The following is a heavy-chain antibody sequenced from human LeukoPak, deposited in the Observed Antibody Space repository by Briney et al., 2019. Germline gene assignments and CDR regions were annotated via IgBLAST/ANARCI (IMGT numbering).Heavy chain of an antibody. J-gene: IGHJ4*02. V-gene: IGHV3-23*01. CDR1: GFTFSTYA. D-gene: IGHD2-8*02. Sequence: PGGSLRLSSAASGFTFSTYAMNWVRQAPGKRLEWVSSITGSGRDTYYAGSVKGRITISRDNSRNTLYLQMNSPRAEDTAQYYCAKGTLGSCSGVTCYDFDNWGQGTLVTVSS. CDR2: ITGSGRDT. CDR3: AKGTLGSCSGVTCYDFDN.